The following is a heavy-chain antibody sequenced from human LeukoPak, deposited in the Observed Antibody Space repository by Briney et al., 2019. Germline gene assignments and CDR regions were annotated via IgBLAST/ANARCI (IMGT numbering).Heavy chain of an antibody. CDR2: IIPIFGIA. D-gene: IGHD2-2*01. V-gene: IGHV1-69*04. J-gene: IGHJ5*02. CDR1: EGTFSSYA. Sequence: RASVKVSCKASEGTFSSYAISWVRQAPGQGLEWMGRIIPIFGIANYAQKFQGRVTITADKSTNTAYMELSSLRSEDTAVYYCAREATGYCSSTSCSRGFDPWGQGTLVTVSS. CDR3: AREATGYCSSTSCSRGFDP.